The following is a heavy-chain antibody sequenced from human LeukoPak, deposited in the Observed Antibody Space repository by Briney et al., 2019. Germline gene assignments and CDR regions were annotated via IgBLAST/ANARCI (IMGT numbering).Heavy chain of an antibody. CDR1: GFTFSDYY. V-gene: IGHV3-11*05. Sequence: RGSLPPSCAASGFTFSDYYMTWIRQAPGQGLEWVSYISRSSSYTDYADSVKGRFTISRDDAKNSLYLQMNSLRAEDTAVYYCAREYYGDYYWGHGTEVTVSS. CDR2: ISRSSSYT. D-gene: IGHD4-17*01. CDR3: AREYYGDYY. J-gene: IGHJ4*03.